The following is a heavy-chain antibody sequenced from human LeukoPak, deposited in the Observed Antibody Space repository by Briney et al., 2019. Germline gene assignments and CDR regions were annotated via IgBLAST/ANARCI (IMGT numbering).Heavy chain of an antibody. V-gene: IGHV4-61*02. D-gene: IGHD4-17*01. CDR1: GGSISSGSYY. CDR2: IYTSGST. Sequence: SQTLSLTCTVSGGSISSGSYYCSWIRQPAGKGLEWIGRIYTSGSTNYNPSLKSRVTISVDTSKNQFSLKLSSVTAADTAVYYCARANGDYDYYFDYWGQGTLFTVSS. CDR3: ARANGDYDYYFDY. J-gene: IGHJ4*02.